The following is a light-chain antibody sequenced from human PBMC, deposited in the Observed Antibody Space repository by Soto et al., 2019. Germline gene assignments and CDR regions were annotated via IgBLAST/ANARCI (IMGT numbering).Light chain of an antibody. Sequence: EIVMTQSPATLSLSPGERATLSCRASQSVTRNLAWYQQKGGRTPRLLIYGASTRATGIPARFSGSGSGTEFTLTISSLKSEDFAVYDCQQYSDWTWTFGQGTKVDIK. V-gene: IGKV3-15*01. J-gene: IGKJ1*01. CDR1: QSVTRN. CDR2: GAS. CDR3: QQYSDWTWT.